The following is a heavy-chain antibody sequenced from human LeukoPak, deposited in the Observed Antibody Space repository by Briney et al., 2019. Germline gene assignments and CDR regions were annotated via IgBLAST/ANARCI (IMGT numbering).Heavy chain of an antibody. Sequence: GGSLRLSCSASGFSFSTYTMSWVRQAPGKGLEWVSSISSSSTYIYYADSVKGRFTISRDHAKNSLFLQMNSLRAEDTAVYYCAREYSSGSDYWGQGTLVTVSS. D-gene: IGHD6-25*01. J-gene: IGHJ4*02. V-gene: IGHV3-21*01. CDR2: ISSSSTYI. CDR1: GFSFSTYT. CDR3: AREYSSGSDY.